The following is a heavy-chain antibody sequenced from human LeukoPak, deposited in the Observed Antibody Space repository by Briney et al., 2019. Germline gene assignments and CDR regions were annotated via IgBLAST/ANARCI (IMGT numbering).Heavy chain of an antibody. CDR2: IFYSGST. D-gene: IGHD4-11*01. V-gene: IGHV4-59*01. J-gene: IGHJ4*02. CDR1: GGSISSYY. CDR3: ARLRGNYFPDY. Sequence: SETLSLTCTVSGGSISSYYWTWIRQPPGKGLEWIGYIFYSGSTNYNPSLKSRVTISVDTSKNQFSLKLSSVTAADTAVYYCARLRGNYFPDYWGQGTLVTVSS.